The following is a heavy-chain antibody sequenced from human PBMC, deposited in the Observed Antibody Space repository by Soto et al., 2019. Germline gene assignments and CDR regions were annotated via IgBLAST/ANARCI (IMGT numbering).Heavy chain of an antibody. CDR2: IYYSGST. J-gene: IGHJ5*02. Sequence: PSETLSLTCTVSGGSISSSSYYWGWIRQPPGKGLEWIGGIYYSGSTYYNPSLKSRVTISVDTSKNQFSLKLSSVTAADTAVYYCARQRAAADWFDPWGQGTLVTVSS. CDR3: ARQRAAADWFDP. V-gene: IGHV4-39*01. D-gene: IGHD6-13*01. CDR1: GGSISSSSYY.